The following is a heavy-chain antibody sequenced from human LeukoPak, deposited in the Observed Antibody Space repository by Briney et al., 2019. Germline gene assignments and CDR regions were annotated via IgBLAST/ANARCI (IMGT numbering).Heavy chain of an antibody. Sequence: GASVKVSCKASGGTFSSYAISWVRQAPGQGLEWMGGITPIFGTANYAQKFQGRVTITADESTSTAYMELSSLRSEDTAVYYCARDDCSSTSCKYYFDYWGQGTLVTVSS. V-gene: IGHV1-69*13. CDR3: ARDDCSSTSCKYYFDY. CDR2: ITPIFGTA. J-gene: IGHJ4*02. D-gene: IGHD2-2*01. CDR1: GGTFSSYA.